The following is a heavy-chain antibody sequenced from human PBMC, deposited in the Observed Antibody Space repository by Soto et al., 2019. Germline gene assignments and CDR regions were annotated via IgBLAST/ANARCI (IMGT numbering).Heavy chain of an antibody. Sequence: EVQLLESGGGLVQPGGSLRLSCAASGFTFNNYAMTWVRQAPGKGLEWVSAISGGGDTTSYADSVKGRFTVSRDGSKNALYMQFSSLRAEDTALYYCAKGRGGSGSLTPRVDFWGQGTLVSVSS. CDR2: ISGGGDTT. D-gene: IGHD3-10*01. J-gene: IGHJ4*02. CDR1: GFTFNNYA. V-gene: IGHV3-23*01. CDR3: AKGRGGSGSLTPRVDF.